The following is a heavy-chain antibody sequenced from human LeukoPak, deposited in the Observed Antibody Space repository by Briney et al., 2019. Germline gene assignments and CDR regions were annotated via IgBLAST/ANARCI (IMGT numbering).Heavy chain of an antibody. Sequence: ASVKVSCKASGYTFTSYDINWVRQATGQGLEWMGWMNPNSGNTGYAQKFQGRVTMTRNTSISTAYMELGSLRSEDTAVYYCARGRAARYFDWLRRKQYYFDYWGQGTLVTVSS. V-gene: IGHV1-8*01. D-gene: IGHD3-9*01. CDR3: ARGRAARYFDWLRRKQYYFDY. J-gene: IGHJ4*02. CDR1: GYTFTSYD. CDR2: MNPNSGNT.